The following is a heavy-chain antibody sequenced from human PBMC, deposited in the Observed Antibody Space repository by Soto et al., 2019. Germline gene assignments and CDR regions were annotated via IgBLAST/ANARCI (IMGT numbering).Heavy chain of an antibody. CDR2: ISAYNGNT. Sequence: GASVKISCKASGYTFTSYGISWVRQAPGQGLEWMGWISAYNGNTNYAQKLQGRVTMTTDTSTSTAYMELRSLRSDDTAVYYCARWTGYCSGGSCYPFTSGFEYWGEGTLVTVSS. CDR3: ARWTGYCSGGSCYPFTSGFEY. CDR1: GYTFTSYG. V-gene: IGHV1-18*01. J-gene: IGHJ4*02. D-gene: IGHD2-15*01.